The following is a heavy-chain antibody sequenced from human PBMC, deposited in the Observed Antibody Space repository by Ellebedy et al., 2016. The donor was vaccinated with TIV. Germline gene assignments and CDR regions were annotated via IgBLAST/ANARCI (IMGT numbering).Heavy chain of an antibody. D-gene: IGHD3-10*01. J-gene: IGHJ3*02. Sequence: GGSLRLXCAASGFTFSSYWMSWVRQAPGKGLEWVANIKQDGSEKYYVDSVKGRFTISRDNAKNSLYLQMNSLRAEDTALYHCARDSHYYGSGNDAFDIWGQGTTVTVSS. CDR3: ARDSHYYGSGNDAFDI. CDR1: GFTFSSYW. CDR2: IKQDGSEK. V-gene: IGHV3-7*03.